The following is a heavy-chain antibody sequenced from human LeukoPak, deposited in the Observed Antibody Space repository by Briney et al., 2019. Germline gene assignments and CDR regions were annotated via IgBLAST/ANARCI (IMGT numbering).Heavy chain of an antibody. CDR1: GFTFDDYA. J-gene: IGHJ4*02. D-gene: IGHD2-15*01. CDR2: ISWNSGSI. Sequence: GRSLRPSCAASGFTFDDYAMHWVRQAPGKGLEWVSGISWNSGSIGYADSVKSRFTISRDNAKNSLYLQMNSLRAEDTALYYCAKSRILAFYFDYWGQGTLVTVSS. CDR3: AKSRILAFYFDY. V-gene: IGHV3-9*01.